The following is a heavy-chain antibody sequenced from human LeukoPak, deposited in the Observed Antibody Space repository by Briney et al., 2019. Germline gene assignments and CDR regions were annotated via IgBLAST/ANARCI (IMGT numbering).Heavy chain of an antibody. V-gene: IGHV1-18*01. Sequence: ASVKVSCKASGYTFTSYGISWVRQAPGQGLEWIGWISAYNGNTNYAQKLQGRVTMTTDTSTSTAYMELRSLRSDDTAVYYCARGLYDFWSGYFGFYYYYMDVWGKGTTVTVSS. CDR1: GYTFTSYG. J-gene: IGHJ6*03. CDR3: ARGLYDFWSGYFGFYYYYMDV. D-gene: IGHD3-3*01. CDR2: ISAYNGNT.